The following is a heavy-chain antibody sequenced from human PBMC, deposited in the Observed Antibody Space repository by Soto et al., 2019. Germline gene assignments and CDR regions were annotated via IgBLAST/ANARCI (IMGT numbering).Heavy chain of an antibody. J-gene: IGHJ2*01. CDR1: GYTFTTYS. D-gene: IGHD2-21*02. CDR2: INTGNGDS. Sequence: QDQLVQSGAEEKKPGASVKVSCKSYGYTFTTYSIHWVRQAPGQSLEWMGWINTGNGDSGSSQKFQGRVTITRDTSASTAYMLLSSLRSEDTAVYYCAREGSGGNSLWYFDLWGRGTLVTVSS. V-gene: IGHV1-3*05. CDR3: AREGSGGNSLWYFDL.